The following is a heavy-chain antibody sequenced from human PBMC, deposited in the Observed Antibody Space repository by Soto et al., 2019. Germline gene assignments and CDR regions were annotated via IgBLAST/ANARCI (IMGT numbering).Heavy chain of an antibody. D-gene: IGHD5-12*01. CDR1: GGTFSSYA. V-gene: IGHV1-69*01. CDR2: IIPLFGTA. Sequence: QVQLVQSGAEVKKPGSSVKVSCKASGGTFSSYAISWVRQAPGQGLEWMGGIIPLFGTANYAQKFQGRVTITADESTSTAYMELSSLRSEDTAVYYCARVVEMATIRGFYYFDYWGQGTLVTVSS. J-gene: IGHJ4*02. CDR3: ARVVEMATIRGFYYFDY.